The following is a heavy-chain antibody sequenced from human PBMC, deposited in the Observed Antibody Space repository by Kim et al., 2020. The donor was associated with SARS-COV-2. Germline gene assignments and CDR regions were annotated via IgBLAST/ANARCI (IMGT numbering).Heavy chain of an antibody. CDR1: GFTFSSYS. CDR3: ASWATTGTTYS. Sequence: GGSLRLSCAASGFTFSSYSMNWARQAPGKGLEWVSSISSSSSYIYYADSVKGRFTISRDNAKNSLYLQMNSLRAEDTAVYYCASWATTGTTYSWGQGTLVTVSS. CDR2: ISSSSSYI. V-gene: IGHV3-21*01. D-gene: IGHD1-1*01. J-gene: IGHJ4*02.